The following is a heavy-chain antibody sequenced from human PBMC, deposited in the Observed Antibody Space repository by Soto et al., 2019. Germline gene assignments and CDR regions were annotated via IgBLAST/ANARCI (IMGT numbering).Heavy chain of an antibody. Sequence: ASVKVSCKASGYTFTSYGISWVRQAPGQGLEWMGWISAYNGNTNYAQKLQGRVTMTTDTSTSTAYMELRSLRSDDTAVYYCARWGGYYDSSGYYYRYYYGMDVWGQGTTVTVSS. J-gene: IGHJ6*02. CDR2: ISAYNGNT. CDR1: GYTFTSYG. V-gene: IGHV1-18*04. CDR3: ARWGGYYDSSGYYYRYYYGMDV. D-gene: IGHD3-22*01.